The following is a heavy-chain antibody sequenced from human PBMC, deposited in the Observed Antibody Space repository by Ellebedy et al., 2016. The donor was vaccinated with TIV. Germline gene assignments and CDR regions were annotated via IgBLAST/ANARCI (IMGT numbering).Heavy chain of an antibody. CDR3: ARDMVQGMVARYLWFDY. CDR2: ISAYTGGT. Sequence: ASVKVSCKASGYTFNSYSISWVRQAPGQGPEWMGWISAYTGGTRYSQKYQGRVTLPTDTSTTKAYMELRSLRSDDTAVYFCARDMVQGMVARYLWFDYWGQGTLITVSS. CDR1: GYTFNSYS. D-gene: IGHD5-12*01. J-gene: IGHJ4*02. V-gene: IGHV1-18*01.